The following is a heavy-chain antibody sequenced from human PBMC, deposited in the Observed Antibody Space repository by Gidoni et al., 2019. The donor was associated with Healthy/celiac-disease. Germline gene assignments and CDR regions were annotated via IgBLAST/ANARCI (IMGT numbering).Heavy chain of an antibody. CDR1: GYTFTSYD. Sequence: QVQLVQSGAEVKKPGASVKVSCKASGYTFTSYDINWVRQATGQGLEWMGWMNPNSGNTGYAQKFQGRVTMTRNTSISTAYMELSSLRSEDTAVYYCARERYYYDSSGYYSYWYFDLWGRGTLVTVSS. CDR3: ARERYYYDSSGYYSYWYFDL. D-gene: IGHD3-22*01. CDR2: MNPNSGNT. J-gene: IGHJ2*01. V-gene: IGHV1-8*01.